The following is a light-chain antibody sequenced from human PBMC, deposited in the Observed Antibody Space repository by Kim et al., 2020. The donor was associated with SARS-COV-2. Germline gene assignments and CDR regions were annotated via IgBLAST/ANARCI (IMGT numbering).Light chain of an antibody. CDR2: RND. CDR3: AAWDDSLSGVL. V-gene: IGLV1-47*01. CDR1: SSNIGSNF. Sequence: QSVLTQPPSASGTPGQRVTISCSGSSSNIGSNFVFWYQQLPGTAPKVLIYRNDQRPSGVPDRFSGSKSDTSASLAISGLRSEDEADYYCAAWDDSLSGVLFGGGTK. J-gene: IGLJ2*01.